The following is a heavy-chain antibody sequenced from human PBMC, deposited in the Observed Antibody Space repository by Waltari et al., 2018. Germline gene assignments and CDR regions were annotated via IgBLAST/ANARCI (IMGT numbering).Heavy chain of an antibody. D-gene: IGHD2-2*02. CDR2: ICFDGSDK. CDR1: GCTFSNFG. V-gene: IGHV3-30*02. J-gene: IGHJ4*02. Sequence: QVNLVESGGGVVQPGGSLRLSCATSGCTFSNFGMHWVRQAPGKGLDWVALICFDGSDKFYADSVSGRFTISRYNSARTLYLDMDSLRLADTAMYYCAKDAFGNTYLDFWGQGTLVTVSS. CDR3: AKDAFGNTYLDF.